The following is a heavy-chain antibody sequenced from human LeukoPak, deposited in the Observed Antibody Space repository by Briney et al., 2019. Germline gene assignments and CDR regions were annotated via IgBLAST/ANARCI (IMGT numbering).Heavy chain of an antibody. V-gene: IGHV4-31*03. Sequence: SQTLSLTCTVSGGSISSGGYYWSWIRQHPGKGLEWIGYTYYSGSTYYNPSLKSRVTISVDTSKNQFSLKLSSVTAADTAVYYCASYYDILTGYYPGPAFDIWGQGTMVTVSS. CDR1: GGSISSGGYY. CDR2: TYYSGST. CDR3: ASYYDILTGYYPGPAFDI. J-gene: IGHJ3*02. D-gene: IGHD3-9*01.